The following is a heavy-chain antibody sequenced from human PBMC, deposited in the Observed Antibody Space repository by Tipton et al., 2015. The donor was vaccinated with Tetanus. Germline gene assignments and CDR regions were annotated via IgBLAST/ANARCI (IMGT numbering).Heavy chain of an antibody. CDR3: ARAGDSLTGIRSYFKF. D-gene: IGHD3-9*01. V-gene: IGHV4-61*01. Sequence: TLSLTCTVSGGSVSGSSHYWNWIRQPPGKGLEWLAYVSYSGRTNSNYSLKSRITISQDTSKNQFSLRLTSVTAAGTAVYYCARAGDSLTGIRSYFKFWGQGARVTVSS. CDR2: VSYSGRT. J-gene: IGHJ4*02. CDR1: GGSVSGSSHY.